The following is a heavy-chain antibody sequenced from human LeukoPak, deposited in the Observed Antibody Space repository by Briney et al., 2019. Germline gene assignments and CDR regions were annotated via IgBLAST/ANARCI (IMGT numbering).Heavy chain of an antibody. J-gene: IGHJ3*02. D-gene: IGHD3-22*01. V-gene: IGHV3-74*01. CDR1: GFTFSSYW. Sequence: GGSLRLSCAASGFTFSSYWMHWVRQAPGKGLAWVSRINSDGNSTSYADSVKGRFTISRDNAKNTLYLQMNSLRAEDTAVYYCARDSYYYDSSRDAFDIWGQGTMVTVSS. CDR2: INSDGNST. CDR3: ARDSYYYDSSRDAFDI.